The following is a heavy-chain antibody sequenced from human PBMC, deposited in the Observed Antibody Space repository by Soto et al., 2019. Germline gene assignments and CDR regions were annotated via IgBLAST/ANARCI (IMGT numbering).Heavy chain of an antibody. CDR2: ISGSGGST. CDR3: AKDPTPHIIVVVPAANDY. CDR1: GFTFSSYA. J-gene: IGHJ4*02. Sequence: GGSLRLSCAASGFTFSSYAMSWARQAPGKGLEWVSAISGSGGSTYYADSVKGRFTISRDNSKNTLYLQMNSLRAEDTAVYYCAKDPTPHIIVVVPAANDYWGQGTLVTVSS. D-gene: IGHD2-2*01. V-gene: IGHV3-23*01.